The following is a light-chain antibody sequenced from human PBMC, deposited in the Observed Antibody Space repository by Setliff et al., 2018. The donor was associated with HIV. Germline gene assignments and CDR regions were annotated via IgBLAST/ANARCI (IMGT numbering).Light chain of an antibody. CDR3: SSYAITNTLP. V-gene: IGLV2-14*03. Sequence: QSALTQPASVSGSPGQSITISCTGTSSDIGYYNYVSWYQQHPGKAPKLLIYDVTNRPSGVSNRFSGSKSGNTASLTISGLQAEDEADYYCSSYAITNTLPFGTGTKVTVL. CDR1: SSDIGYYNY. J-gene: IGLJ1*01. CDR2: DVT.